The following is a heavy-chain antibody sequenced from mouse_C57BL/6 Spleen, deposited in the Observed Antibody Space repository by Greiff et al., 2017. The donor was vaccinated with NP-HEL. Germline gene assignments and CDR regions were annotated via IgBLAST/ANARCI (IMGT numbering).Heavy chain of an antibody. V-gene: IGHV1-82*01. CDR3: ARYYYGSSPGWFAY. CDR2: IYPGDGDT. D-gene: IGHD1-1*01. CDR1: GYAFSSSW. Sequence: LVESGPELVKPGASVKISCKASGYAFSSSWMNWVKQRPGKGLEWIGRIYPGDGDTNYNGKFKGKATLTADKSSSTAYMQLSSLTSEDSAVYFCARYYYGSSPGWFAYWGQGTLVTVSA. J-gene: IGHJ3*01.